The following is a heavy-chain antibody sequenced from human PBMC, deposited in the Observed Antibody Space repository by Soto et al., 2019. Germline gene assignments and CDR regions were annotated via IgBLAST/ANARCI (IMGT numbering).Heavy chain of an antibody. Sequence: ASVKVSCKASGYTFTSYGISWVRQAPGQGLEWMGWISAYNGNTNYAQKLQGRVTMTTDTSTSTAYMELRSLRSDDTAVYYCAREDYDFWRTPLGMDVWGQGTTVTVSS. CDR1: GYTFTSYG. V-gene: IGHV1-18*04. D-gene: IGHD3-3*01. CDR3: AREDYDFWRTPLGMDV. J-gene: IGHJ6*02. CDR2: ISAYNGNT.